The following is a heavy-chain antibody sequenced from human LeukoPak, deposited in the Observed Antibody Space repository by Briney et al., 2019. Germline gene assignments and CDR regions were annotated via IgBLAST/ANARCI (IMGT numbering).Heavy chain of an antibody. D-gene: IGHD1-26*01. CDR2: INPSGGST. CDR3: AREVGATQGDFDY. Sequence: ASVKVSCKASGYTFTSYYMHWVRQAAGQGLDWKGIINPSGGSTSYAQKFQGRVTMTRDTSTSTVYMELSSLRSEDTAVYYCAREVGATQGDFDYWGQGTLVTVSS. V-gene: IGHV1-46*01. CDR1: GYTFTSYY. J-gene: IGHJ4*02.